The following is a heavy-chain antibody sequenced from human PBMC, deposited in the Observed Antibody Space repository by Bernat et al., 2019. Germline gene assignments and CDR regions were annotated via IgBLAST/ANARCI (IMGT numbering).Heavy chain of an antibody. CDR1: GGSISSYY. D-gene: IGHD5-12*01. V-gene: IGHV4-59*01. Sequence: QVQLQESGPGLVKPSETLSLTYTVSGGSISSYYWSWIRQPPGKGLEWIGYIYYSGSTNYNPSLKSRVTISVDTSKNQFSLKLSSVTAADTAVYYCARCGYSGYVGYYYYGMDVWGQGTTVTVSS. CDR3: ARCGYSGYVGYYYYGMDV. CDR2: IYYSGST. J-gene: IGHJ6*02.